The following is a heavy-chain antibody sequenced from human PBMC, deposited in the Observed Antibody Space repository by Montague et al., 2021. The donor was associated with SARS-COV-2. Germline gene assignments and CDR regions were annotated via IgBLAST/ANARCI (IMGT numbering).Heavy chain of an antibody. J-gene: IGHJ4*02. CDR3: ARVPDHMRFHSDESEYYSYFDP. Sequence: SETLSLTCTVSGCSITNGCYWACSRQPPGEGLVWFGVIYHSGGSYYNPSLMSRVTISVDTSKNQFSLRLSDVSAAATAPYYCARVPDHMRFHSDESEYYSYFDPWGQGALVTVSS. CDR2: IYHSGGS. V-gene: IGHV4-38-2*02. D-gene: IGHD2/OR15-2a*01. CDR1: GCSITNGCY.